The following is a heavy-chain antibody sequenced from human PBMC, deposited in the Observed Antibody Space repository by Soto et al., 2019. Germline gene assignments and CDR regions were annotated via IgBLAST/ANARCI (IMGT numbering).Heavy chain of an antibody. CDR2: IYWDDDK. J-gene: IGHJ4*02. CDR3: AHGSCFGADCYPNPYFDF. V-gene: IGHV2-5*02. CDR1: GFSLSTTEEG. D-gene: IGHD2-21*02. Sequence: QITLKESGPTLVNPTQTLTLTCTFSGFSLSTTEEGVGWIRQPPGKAPEWLALIYWDDDKRYSPSLKTRLTITNDTSKNQVVLTVTNVDPVDTATYYCAHGSCFGADCYPNPYFDFGGQGILVTVSS.